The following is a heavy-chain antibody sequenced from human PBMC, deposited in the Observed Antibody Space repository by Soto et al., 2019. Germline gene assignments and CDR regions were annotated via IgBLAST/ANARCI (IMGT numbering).Heavy chain of an antibody. CDR3: ARVGEYYDSSGYYFDY. CDR1: GGTFSSYA. J-gene: IGHJ4*02. CDR2: IIPIFGTA. Sequence: GASVKVSCKASGGTFSSYAISWVRQAPGQGLEWMGGIIPIFGTANYAQKFQGRVTITADESTSTAYMELSSLRSEDTAVYYCARVGEYYDSSGYYFDYWGQGTLVTVSS. D-gene: IGHD3-22*01. V-gene: IGHV1-69*13.